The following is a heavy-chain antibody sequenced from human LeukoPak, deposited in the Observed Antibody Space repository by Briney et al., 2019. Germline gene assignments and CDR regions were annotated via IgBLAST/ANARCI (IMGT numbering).Heavy chain of an antibody. CDR2: TYSEGRT. D-gene: IGHD6-13*01. Sequence: PGGSLRLSCAASGFTVSTSYMTWVRQAPGKGLEWVSSTYSEGRTYYAASVKGRFTISGDSSKNTLHLQMNGLRAEDTAVYYCAREWYSRSYRIWFDPWGQGVLVTVSS. V-gene: IGHV3-66*01. J-gene: IGHJ5*02. CDR1: GFTVSTSY. CDR3: AREWYSRSYRIWFDP.